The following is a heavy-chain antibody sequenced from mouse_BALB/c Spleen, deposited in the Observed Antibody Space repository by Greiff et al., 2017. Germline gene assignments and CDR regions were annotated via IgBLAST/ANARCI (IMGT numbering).Heavy chain of an antibody. D-gene: IGHD2-4*01. CDR2: IWAGGST. Sequence: VKLMESGPGLVAPSQSLSITCTVSGFSLTSYGVHWVRQPPGKGLEWLGVIWAGGSTNYNSALMSRLSISKDNSKSQVFLKMNSLQTDDTAMYYCARYDYAWYFDVWGAGTTVTVSS. CDR3: ARYDYAWYFDV. CDR1: GFSLTSYG. V-gene: IGHV2-9*02. J-gene: IGHJ1*01.